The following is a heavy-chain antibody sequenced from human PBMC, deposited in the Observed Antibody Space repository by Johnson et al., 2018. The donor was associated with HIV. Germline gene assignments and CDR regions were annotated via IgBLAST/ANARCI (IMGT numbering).Heavy chain of an antibody. D-gene: IGHD3-16*01. J-gene: IGHJ3*02. V-gene: IGHV3-30-3*01. CDR2: ISYDGSNK. Sequence: QEKLVESGGGLEQPGRSLRLSCAASGFTFDDYAMHWVRQAPGKGLEWVAVISYDGSNKYYADSVKGRFTISRDNSKNTLYLQMNSLRAEDTAVYYCARGGKRVMAAFDIWGQGTMVTVSS. CDR3: ARGGKRVMAAFDI. CDR1: GFTFDDYA.